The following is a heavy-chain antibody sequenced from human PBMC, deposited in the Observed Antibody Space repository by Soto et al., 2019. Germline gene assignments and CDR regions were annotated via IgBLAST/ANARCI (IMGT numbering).Heavy chain of an antibody. CDR2: ISGSGGGI. J-gene: IGHJ4*02. CDR1: GFTFSSYA. Sequence: EVQLLESGGGLVQPGGSLRLSCAASGFTFSSYAMSWVRQAPGKGLEWVSTISGSGGGIYYADSVKGRFTISRDNSKNTLDLQMNSLRAEDTAVYYCAKRNLVVRPPFDYWGQGTLVPVSS. V-gene: IGHV3-23*01. CDR3: AKRNLVVRPPFDY. D-gene: IGHD2-15*01.